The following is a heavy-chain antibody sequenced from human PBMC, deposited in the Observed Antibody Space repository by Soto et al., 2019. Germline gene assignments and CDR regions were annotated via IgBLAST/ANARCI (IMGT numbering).Heavy chain of an antibody. CDR3: ARDRWRTPPEAAFDV. Sequence: SETLSLTCTVSAGSISSAGYYWSWIRQHPGKGLEWIGYIYFSGVTYYNPSLESRVTISVDTSKNQFSLRLSSVTAADTAVYYCARDRWRTPPEAAFDVWGQGTKVTVSS. J-gene: IGHJ3*01. V-gene: IGHV4-31*03. CDR2: IYFSGVT. CDR1: AGSISSAGYY. D-gene: IGHD1-1*01.